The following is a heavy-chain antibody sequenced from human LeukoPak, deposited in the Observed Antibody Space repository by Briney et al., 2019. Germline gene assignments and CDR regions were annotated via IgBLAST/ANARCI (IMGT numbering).Heavy chain of an antibody. CDR1: GFTFSSYS. J-gene: IGHJ4*02. CDR2: ISSSSSYI. CDR3: ARDPQVGAAPFDY. V-gene: IGHV3-21*01. Sequence: PGGSLGLSCAASGFTFSSYSMNWVRQAPGKGLEWVSSISSSSSYIYYADSVKGRFTISRDNAKNSLYLQMNSLRAEDTAVYYCARDPQVGAAPFDYWGQGTLVTVSS. D-gene: IGHD1-26*01.